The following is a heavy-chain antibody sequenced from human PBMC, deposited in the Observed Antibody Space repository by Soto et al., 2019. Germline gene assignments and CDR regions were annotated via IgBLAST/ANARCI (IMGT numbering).Heavy chain of an antibody. CDR1: GYDFNSYW. J-gene: IGHJ4*02. V-gene: IGHV5-51*01. CDR2: IYPGDSDI. CDR3: ARQYGSGSFDY. Sequence: GESLKISCKASGYDFNSYWLGWVRQMPGKGLEWMGIIYPGDSDIRYSPSFEGQVTISADKSISTAYLQWSGLEASDTAMVYCARQYGSGSFDYWGQGIMVTVSS. D-gene: IGHD3-10*01.